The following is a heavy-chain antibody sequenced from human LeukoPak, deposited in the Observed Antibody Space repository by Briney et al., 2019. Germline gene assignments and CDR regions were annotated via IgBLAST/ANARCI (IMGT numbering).Heavy chain of an antibody. Sequence: SVKVSCKASGGTFSSYAISWVRQAPGQGLEWMGGIIPIFGTANYAQKFQGRVTITADESTSTAYMELSSLRSEDTAVYYCARGKRPSGMWVVDNSWYYYGMDVWGQGTTVTVSS. D-gene: IGHD1-1*01. CDR1: GGTFSSYA. J-gene: IGHJ6*02. CDR2: IIPIFGTA. CDR3: ARGKRPSGMWVVDNSWYYYGMDV. V-gene: IGHV1-69*13.